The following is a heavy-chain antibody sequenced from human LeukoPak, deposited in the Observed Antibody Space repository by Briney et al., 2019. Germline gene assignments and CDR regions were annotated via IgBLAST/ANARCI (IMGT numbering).Heavy chain of an antibody. CDR1: GFTFSSYA. CDR3: AKDHRGPMIVVVFFDY. CDR2: ISGSGGST. V-gene: IGHV3-23*01. Sequence: GGSLRLSCAASGFTFSSYAMSWVRQAPGKGPEWVSAISGSGGSTYYADSVKGRFTISRDNSKNTLYLQMNSLRAEDTAVYYCAKDHRGPMIVVVFFDYWGQGTLVTVSS. D-gene: IGHD3-22*01. J-gene: IGHJ4*02.